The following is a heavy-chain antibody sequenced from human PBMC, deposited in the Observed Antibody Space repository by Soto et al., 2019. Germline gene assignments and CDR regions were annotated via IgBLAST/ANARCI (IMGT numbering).Heavy chain of an antibody. D-gene: IGHD3-10*01. CDR2: IIPILGIA. J-gene: IGHJ4*02. Sequence: QVQLVQSGAEVKKPGSSVKVSCKASGGTFSSYTISWVRQAPGQGLEWMGRIIPILGIANYAQKFQGRVTMTADKATSTAYIELSSLRSEDTAVSYCAREEYYYGSGAFFDYWGQGTLVTVSS. CDR3: AREEYYYGSGAFFDY. V-gene: IGHV1-69*08. CDR1: GGTFSSYT.